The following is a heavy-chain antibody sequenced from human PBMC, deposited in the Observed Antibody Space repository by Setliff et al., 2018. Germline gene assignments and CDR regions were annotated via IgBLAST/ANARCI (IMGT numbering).Heavy chain of an antibody. J-gene: IGHJ5*02. D-gene: IGHD2-15*01. V-gene: IGHV1-69*05. Sequence: SVKVSCKASGATFSSYGISWVRQAPGQGLEWMGGTIPMFGTTEYAQKFQGRLTIITDESTSTAYMELRSLRSDDTAVYYCARDSPEMVAPPAAHCFDPWGQGTLVTVSS. CDR3: ARDSPEMVAPPAAHCFDP. CDR2: TIPMFGTT. CDR1: GATFSSYG.